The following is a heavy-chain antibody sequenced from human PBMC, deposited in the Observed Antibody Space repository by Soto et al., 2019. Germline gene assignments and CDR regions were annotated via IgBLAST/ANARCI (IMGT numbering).Heavy chain of an antibody. V-gene: IGHV3-64D*06. CDR2: ISGTGDST. D-gene: IGHD3-22*01. CDR3: VKPPGYYYDSSVYYYV. J-gene: IGHJ4*02. CDR1: GFSFSTYG. Sequence: GSLRLSCSASGFSFSTYGIHCVRQAPGKGLEYVSAISGTGDSTYYADSVRGRFTISRDNSKNTVYLQVSSLRAEDTAVYYCVKPPGYYYDSSVYYYVWGQGTLVTVSS.